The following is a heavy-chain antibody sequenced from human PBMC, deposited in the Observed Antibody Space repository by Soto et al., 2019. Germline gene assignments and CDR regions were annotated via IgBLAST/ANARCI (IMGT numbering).Heavy chain of an antibody. CDR3: VQSRCGGDCPQHYSSPSYSGLDV. CDR2: IYWDGDK. Sequence: QIPLKESGPTLVKPTQTLTLTCTFSGFSLSTTGVGVGWIRQPPGKAPEWLALIYWDGDKRYSPPLQRRITITKDTPKNQVCFTMTNKDPVDTATYYCVQSRCGGDCPQHYSSPSYSGLDVWGQGTTVTVSS. V-gene: IGHV2-5*02. J-gene: IGHJ6*02. D-gene: IGHD2-21*02. CDR1: GFSLSTTGVG.